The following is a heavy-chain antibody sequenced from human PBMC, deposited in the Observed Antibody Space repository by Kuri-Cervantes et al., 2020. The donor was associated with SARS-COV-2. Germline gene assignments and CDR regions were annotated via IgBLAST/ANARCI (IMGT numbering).Heavy chain of an antibody. D-gene: IGHD3-3*01. CDR3: ARVSGYYDFWGASDYYYMDV. CDR1: GFSFSKYD. CDR2: ITSSSSYI. V-gene: IGHV3-21*01. J-gene: IGHJ6*03. Sequence: GESLKISCAGSGFSFSKYDMNWVRQAPGKGLEWVSSITSSSSYIYYADSVKGRLTISRDNANNSLYLQMNSLRAEDTAVYYCARVSGYYDFWGASDYYYMDVWGKGTTVTVSS.